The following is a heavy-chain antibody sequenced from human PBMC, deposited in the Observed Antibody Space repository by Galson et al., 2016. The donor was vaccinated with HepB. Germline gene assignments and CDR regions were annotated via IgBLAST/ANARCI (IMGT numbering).Heavy chain of an antibody. Sequence: SLRLSCAASGFTFAPYAMTWVRQAPGKGLEWVSAIHPSGWSSYHADSVKGRFTTSRDNSKFTLYLQMSSLRAEDTAVYYCARHLRVGSGSHRDVFDIWGQGTMVSVSS. CDR3: ARHLRVGSGSHRDVFDI. CDR1: GFTFAPYA. J-gene: IGHJ3*02. CDR2: IHPSGWSS. V-gene: IGHV3-23*01. D-gene: IGHD3-10*01.